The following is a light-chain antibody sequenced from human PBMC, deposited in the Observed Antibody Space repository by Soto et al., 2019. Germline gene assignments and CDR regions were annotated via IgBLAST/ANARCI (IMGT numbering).Light chain of an antibody. CDR2: KVS. V-gene: IGKV2-30*02. Sequence: LTQPSTIACGSNQNLVHSDGIAYFSWFQQRPGLSPRRLIYKVSNRASVVPTRLSGSGSGSGVGLKINTLAAENVGVYYCMQGTHLSITLGQGTRLEIK. CDR3: MQGTHLSIT. J-gene: IGKJ5*01. CDR1: QNLVHSDGIAY.